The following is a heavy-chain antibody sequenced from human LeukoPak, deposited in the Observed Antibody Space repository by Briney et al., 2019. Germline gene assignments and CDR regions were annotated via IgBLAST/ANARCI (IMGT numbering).Heavy chain of an antibody. D-gene: IGHD6-13*01. CDR1: GGSFSGYY. Sequence: SETLSLTCAVYGGSFSGYYWSWIRQPPGKGLEWIGSIYYSGSTYYNPSLKSRVTISVDTSKNQFSLKLSSVTAADTAVYYCARGEVAAAGIDYWGQGTLVTVSS. J-gene: IGHJ4*02. CDR2: IYYSGST. CDR3: ARGEVAAAGIDY. V-gene: IGHV4-34*01.